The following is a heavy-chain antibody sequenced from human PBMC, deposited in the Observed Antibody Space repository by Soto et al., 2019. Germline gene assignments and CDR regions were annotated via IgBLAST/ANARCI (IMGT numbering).Heavy chain of an antibody. D-gene: IGHD5-18*01. CDR3: AIGGETVMVLGYYYGRAV. CDR2: ISNDGSNK. V-gene: IGHV3-30-3*01. Sequence: QEQLVESGGGVVQPGRSLRLSCAASGFQFSAFAIHWVRQAPGKGLEWLAVISNDGSNKYYADSVKGRFTISRDNSKNTMYLQLNSLIDEDTAVYYCAIGGETVMVLGYYYGRAVWGQGTTVTVSS. J-gene: IGHJ6*02. CDR1: GFQFSAFA.